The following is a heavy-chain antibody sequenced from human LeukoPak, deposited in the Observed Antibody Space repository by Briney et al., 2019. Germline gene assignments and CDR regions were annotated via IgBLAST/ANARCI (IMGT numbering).Heavy chain of an antibody. J-gene: IGHJ2*01. CDR1: GFPFAPYD. V-gene: IGHV3-13*05. CDR2: FGSAGDP. CDR3: VRGALPGDNWYFDL. Sequence: PGGSLRLPCATSGFPFAPYDMHWVREAPGKGLEWVSAFGSAGDPYYPGAVKGRFTISRDYAKNSLYLQMNNLRAGDTAVYFCVRGALPGDNWYFDLWGRGTLATVSS.